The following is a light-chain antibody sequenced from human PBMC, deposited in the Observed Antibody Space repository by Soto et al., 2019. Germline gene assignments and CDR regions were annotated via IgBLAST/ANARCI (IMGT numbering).Light chain of an antibody. J-gene: IGLJ2*01. CDR3: CSYAGKYTFL. CDR2: DVT. V-gene: IGLV2-11*01. CDR1: SSDVGGYTY. Sequence: QSALTQPRSVSGSPGQSVTISCTGTSSDVGGYTYVSWYQQNAGKPPKLMIYDVTKRPSGVPDRFSGSKSGNTASLTISGLQAEDESDYYCCSYAGKYTFLFGAGTQLTVL.